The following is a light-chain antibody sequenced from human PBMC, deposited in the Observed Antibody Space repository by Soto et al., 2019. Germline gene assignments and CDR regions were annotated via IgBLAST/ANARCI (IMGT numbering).Light chain of an antibody. CDR1: NIGSKS. CDR3: QVWDSSSDRVV. CDR2: IDN. J-gene: IGLJ2*01. V-gene: IGLV3-21*02. Sequence: SYELTRPPSVSVAPGQTARITCGGNNIGSKSVHWYQQRPGQAPVLVVYIDNDRPSGIPERFSGSNSGNTATLTISRVEAGDEADYYCQVWDSSSDRVVFGGGTKLTVL.